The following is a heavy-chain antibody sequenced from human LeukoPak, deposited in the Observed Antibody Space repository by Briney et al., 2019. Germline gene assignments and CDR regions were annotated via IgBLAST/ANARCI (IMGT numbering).Heavy chain of an antibody. V-gene: IGHV3-9*01. CDR2: ISWIGGST. CDR3: AKARSSWYDYFDY. CDR1: GFTFDDYA. J-gene: IGHJ4*02. Sequence: GGSLRLSCAASGFTFDDYAMRWVRQASGKGLEWVSGISWIGGSTGYADSVKGRVTISTDNAKNSPYLPKNSLRAEDTAFHYCAKARSSWYDYFDYWGQGTLVTVSS. D-gene: IGHD6-13*01.